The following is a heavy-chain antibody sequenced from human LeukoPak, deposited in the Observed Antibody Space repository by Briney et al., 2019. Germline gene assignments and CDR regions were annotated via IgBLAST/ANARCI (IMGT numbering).Heavy chain of an antibody. CDR1: GYTFTDYY. D-gene: IGHD6-13*01. J-gene: IGHJ1*01. V-gene: IGHV1-2*02. Sequence: ASVRVSCKASGYTFTDYYIHWVRQAPGQGLEWMGWINLNSGGTYYAQKFQGRVTLTRDTSISTAYMELSSLRSDDTAVYYCARVFSSSYQGEYFQHWGQGTLVTVSS. CDR2: INLNSGGT. CDR3: ARVFSSSYQGEYFQH.